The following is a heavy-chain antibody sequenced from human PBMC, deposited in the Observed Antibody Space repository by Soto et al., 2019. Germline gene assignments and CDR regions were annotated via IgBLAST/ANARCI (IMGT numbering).Heavy chain of an antibody. Sequence: GGPLRLSCAASGFTFSSYAMSWVRQAQGKGLEWVSDISGSGGSKYYADSVKGRFTISRDNAKNSLYLQMNSLRAEDTAVYYWARQEGPRDLAGCQFLPGVLAFLPHCDKCFDPWRKGTLVTVSS. V-gene: IGHV3-23*01. CDR3: ARQEGPRDLAGCQFLPGVLAFLPHCDKCFDP. J-gene: IGHJ5*02. D-gene: IGHD3-3*02. CDR1: GFTFSSYA. CDR2: ISGSGGSK.